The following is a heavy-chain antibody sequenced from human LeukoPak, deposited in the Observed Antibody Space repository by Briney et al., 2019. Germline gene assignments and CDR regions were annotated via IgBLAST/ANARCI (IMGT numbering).Heavy chain of an antibody. CDR2: IRQDGREK. CDR1: GFIFSNYW. CDR3: ARVAIQSGGSHFRPNDY. J-gene: IGHJ4*02. V-gene: IGHV3-7*01. Sequence: GGSLRLSCEASGFIFSNYWMSWVRQAPGRGLEWVASIRQDGREKYYVDSVKGRFTISRDNTENSLHLQMTTLRADDTAVYYCARVAIQSGGSHFRPNDYWGQGSLVSVFS.